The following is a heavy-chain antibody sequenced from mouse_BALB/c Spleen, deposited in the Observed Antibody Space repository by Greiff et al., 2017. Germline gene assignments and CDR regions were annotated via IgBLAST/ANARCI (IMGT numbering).Heavy chain of an antibody. CDR2: IRLKSNNYAT. CDR1: GFTFSNYW. D-gene: IGHD2-4*01. V-gene: IGHV6-6*02. Sequence: EVKLEESGGGLVQPGGSMKLSCVASGFTFSNYWMNWVRQSPEKGLEWVAEIRLKSNNYATHYAESVKGRFTISRDDSKSSVYLQMNNLRAEDTGIYYCTRPEYDYDGYYYAMDYWGQGTSVTVSS. J-gene: IGHJ4*01. CDR3: TRPEYDYDGYYYAMDY.